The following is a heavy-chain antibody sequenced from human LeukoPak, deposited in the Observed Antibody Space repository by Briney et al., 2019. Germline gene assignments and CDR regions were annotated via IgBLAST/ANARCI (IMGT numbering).Heavy chain of an antibody. J-gene: IGHJ3*02. CDR3: ARGGSPAAISFAFDI. V-gene: IGHV4-34*01. CDR2: IYHSAST. D-gene: IGHD2-2*02. Sequence: SETLSLTCAVYGGSFSGYYWSWIRQPPGKGLEWIGSIYHSASTYYNPSLKSRVTISVDTSKNQFSLKLSSVTAADTAVYYCARGGSPAAISFAFDIWGQGTMVTVSS. CDR1: GGSFSGYY.